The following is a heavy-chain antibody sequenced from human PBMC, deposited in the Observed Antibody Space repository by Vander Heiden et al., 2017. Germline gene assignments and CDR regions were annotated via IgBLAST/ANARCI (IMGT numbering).Heavy chain of an antibody. CDR2: IWYVGSNK. V-gene: IGHV3-33*01. D-gene: IGHD6-19*01. Sequence: QVQLVESGGGVVQPGRSLRLSCAASGFTFSSYGMHWVRQAPGKGLEWVAVIWYVGSNKYYADSVKGRFTISRDNSKNTLYLQMNSLRAEDTAVYYCARDSSGWYSSGMDVWGQGTTVTVSS. CDR3: ARDSSGWYSSGMDV. CDR1: GFTFSSYG. J-gene: IGHJ6*02.